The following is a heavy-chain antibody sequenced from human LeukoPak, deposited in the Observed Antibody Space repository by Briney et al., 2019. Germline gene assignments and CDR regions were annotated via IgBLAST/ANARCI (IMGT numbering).Heavy chain of an antibody. CDR2: IYYSGST. Sequence: PSETLSLTCTVSGGSISSGGYYWSWIRRHPGKGLEWIGYIYYSGSTYYNPSLKSRVTISVDTSKNQFSLKLSSVTAADTAVYYCAVGYYGSGTPFDYWGQGTLVTVSS. D-gene: IGHD3-10*01. CDR1: GGSISSGGYY. V-gene: IGHV4-31*03. CDR3: AVGYYGSGTPFDY. J-gene: IGHJ4*02.